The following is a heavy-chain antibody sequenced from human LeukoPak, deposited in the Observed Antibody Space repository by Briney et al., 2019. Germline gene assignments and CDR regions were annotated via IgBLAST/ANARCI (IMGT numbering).Heavy chain of an antibody. CDR1: GYSFTNYW. V-gene: IGHV5-51*01. D-gene: IGHD3-10*01. CDR2: IYPGDSDT. CDR3: ARKVRGVNIRGAFDI. Sequence: GESLKISCRGSGYSFTNYWIGWVRQMPGKGLEWMGIIYPGDSDTRYSPSFQGQVTISADKSTNTVYLQWSSLKASDTAMYYCARKVRGVNIRGAFDIWGQGTMVTVSS. J-gene: IGHJ3*02.